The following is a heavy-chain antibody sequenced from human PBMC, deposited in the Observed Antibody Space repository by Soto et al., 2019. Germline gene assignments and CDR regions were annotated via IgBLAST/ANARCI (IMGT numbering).Heavy chain of an antibody. Sequence: SETLSLTCTVSGGSISSSSYYWGWIRQPPGKGLEWIGSIYYSGSTYYNPSLKSRVTISVDTSKNQFSLKLSSVTAADTAVYYCARHRTLWFGETPDSWFDPWGQGTLVTVSS. V-gene: IGHV4-39*01. CDR1: GGSISSSSYY. CDR2: IYYSGST. CDR3: ARHRTLWFGETPDSWFDP. D-gene: IGHD3-10*01. J-gene: IGHJ5*02.